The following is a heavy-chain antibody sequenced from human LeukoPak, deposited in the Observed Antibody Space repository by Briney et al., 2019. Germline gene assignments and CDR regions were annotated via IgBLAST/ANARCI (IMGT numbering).Heavy chain of an antibody. CDR2: ISVSGGSI. D-gene: IGHD3-22*01. Sequence: GGSLRLSCAASGFTFGNYALHWVRQAPGKGLEWVSGISVSGGSIYYADSVTGRFTISRDNSKDTLYLQMNSLRVEDTALYYCAKEHSVLTMMRGLDSWGQGTLVTVSS. CDR3: AKEHSVLTMMRGLDS. CDR1: GFTFGNYA. J-gene: IGHJ4*02. V-gene: IGHV3-23*01.